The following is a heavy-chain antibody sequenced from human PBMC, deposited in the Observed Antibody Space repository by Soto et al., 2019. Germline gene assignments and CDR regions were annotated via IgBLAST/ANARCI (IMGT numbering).Heavy chain of an antibody. V-gene: IGHV1-69*13. J-gene: IGHJ6*02. CDR3: ARRHCYGSGSYNYYYYGMDV. CDR1: GGTFSSYA. D-gene: IGHD3-10*01. Sequence: SVKVSCKASGGTFSSYAISWVRQAPGQGLEWMGGIIPIFGTASYAQKFQGRVTINADESTSTAYMELSSLRSEDTAVYYCARRHCYGSGSYNYYYYGMDVGGQGTTVNVSS. CDR2: IIPIFGTA.